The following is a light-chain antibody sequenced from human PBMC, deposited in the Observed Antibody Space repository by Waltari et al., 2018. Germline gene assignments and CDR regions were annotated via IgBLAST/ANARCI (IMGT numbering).Light chain of an antibody. CDR1: QSLLHRNGYNY. CDR2: LGS. Sequence: DIVMTQSPLSLPVTPGEPASISCRSSQSLLHRNGYNYLDWYLQKPGQSPQLLIYLGSNRASGVPDRFSGSGSGTDFTLKISRVEAGDVGVYYCMQSLQALWTFGPGTKVEIK. CDR3: MQSLQALWT. J-gene: IGKJ1*01. V-gene: IGKV2-28*01.